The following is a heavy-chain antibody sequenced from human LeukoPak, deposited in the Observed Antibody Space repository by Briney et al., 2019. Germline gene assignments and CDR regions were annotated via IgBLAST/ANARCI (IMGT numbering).Heavy chain of an antibody. CDR1: GYTFTSYD. CDR3: ARGPPNWAYDY. J-gene: IGHJ4*02. V-gene: IGHV1-8*01. CDR2: MSPNSGDT. Sequence: ASVKVSCKASGYTFTSYDFIWVRQATGQRPEWMGWMSPNSGDTGYAQKFQDRVTMTRNTSISTAYMELSSLRSDDTAVYYCARGPPNWAYDYWGPGTLVTVSS. D-gene: IGHD1-1*01.